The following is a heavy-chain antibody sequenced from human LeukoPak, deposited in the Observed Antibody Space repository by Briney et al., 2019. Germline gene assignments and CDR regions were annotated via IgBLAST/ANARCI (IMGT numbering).Heavy chain of an antibody. Sequence: GGSLRPSCAASGFIFSDSDMHWVRKALGKGLEGVAFMHYDRRTKYYADSVKGRFTTSRDNSRHTAYLDMNNLRGEASAVYFCARDPEKSLAVAHLDYWGQGTLVTVAS. J-gene: IGHJ4*02. V-gene: IGHV3-30*02. D-gene: IGHD6-19*01. CDR1: GFIFSDSD. CDR3: ARDPEKSLAVAHLDY. CDR2: MHYDRRTK.